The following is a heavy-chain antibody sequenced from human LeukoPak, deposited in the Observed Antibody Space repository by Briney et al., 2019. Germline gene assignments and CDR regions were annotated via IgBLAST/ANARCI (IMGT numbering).Heavy chain of an antibody. Sequence: PSETLSLTCTVSGGSISRNSDYWGWIRQPPGKGLEWIGSIYYGGSTYYNPSLKSRVTISVDTSKNQFSLKLSSVTVADTGVYYCARFEGYDFLTGYAYHFDYWGQGTLVTVSS. CDR1: GGSISRNSDY. CDR3: ARFEGYDFLTGYAYHFDY. CDR2: IYYGGST. D-gene: IGHD3-9*01. V-gene: IGHV4-39*07. J-gene: IGHJ4*02.